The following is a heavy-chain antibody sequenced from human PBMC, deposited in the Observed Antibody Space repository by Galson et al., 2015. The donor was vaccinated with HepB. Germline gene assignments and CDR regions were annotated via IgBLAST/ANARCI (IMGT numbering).Heavy chain of an antibody. CDR3: AGHLALPPRHDYLNY. V-gene: IGHV4-4*02. D-gene: IGHD2-21*02. CDR2: AYHSGYA. J-gene: IGHJ4*02. Sequence: ETLSLTCAVSGGSINTDNWWSWVRQPPGKGLERIGEAYHSGYANYNPSLKSRVSISIDKSKNQFSLILNSVTAADTAVYYCAGHLALPPRHDYLNYWGQGALVTVSS. CDR1: GGSINTDNW.